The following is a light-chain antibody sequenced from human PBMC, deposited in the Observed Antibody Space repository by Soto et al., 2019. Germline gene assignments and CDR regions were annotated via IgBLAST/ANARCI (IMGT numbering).Light chain of an antibody. Sequence: QSVLTQPASVSGSPGQSISISCTGTSSDVGSYNLVSWYQQHPGKAPQLMIYEGSQRPSGVSNRFSGSKSGNTASLTISGLQAEDEADYYCCSYAGSSTYVFGTGTKLTVL. CDR2: EGS. CDR1: SSDVGSYNL. J-gene: IGLJ1*01. CDR3: CSYAGSSTYV. V-gene: IGLV2-23*01.